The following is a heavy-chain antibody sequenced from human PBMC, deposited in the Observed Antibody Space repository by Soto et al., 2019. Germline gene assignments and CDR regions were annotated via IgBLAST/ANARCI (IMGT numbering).Heavy chain of an antibody. V-gene: IGHV3-23*01. CDR2: ISGSGGST. J-gene: IGHJ6*02. CDR1: GFTFGGYA. CDR3: AKAGGYCSSTSCYTIALYYSYGMDV. D-gene: IGHD2-2*02. Sequence: GGSLRLSCAASGFTFGGYAVSWVRQAPGKGLEWVSAISGSGGSTYYADSVKGRFTISRDNSKNTLYLQMNSLRAEDTAVYYCAKAGGYCSSTSCYTIALYYSYGMDVWGQGTTVTVSS.